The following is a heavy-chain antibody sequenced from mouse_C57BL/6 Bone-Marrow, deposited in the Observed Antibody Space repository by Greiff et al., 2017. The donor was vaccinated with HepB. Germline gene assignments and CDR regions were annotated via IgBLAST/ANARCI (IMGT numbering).Heavy chain of an antibody. J-gene: IGHJ3*01. CDR2: INPGSGGT. D-gene: IGHD2-4*01. CDR1: GYAFTNYL. Sequence: QVQLQQSGAELVRPGTSVKVSCKASGYAFTNYLIEWVKQRPGQGLEWIGVINPGSGGTNYNEKFKGKATLTADKSSSTAYMQLSSLTSEDSAVYFCARDHYDYDAWFAYWGQGTLVTVSA. CDR3: ARDHYDYDAWFAY. V-gene: IGHV1-54*01.